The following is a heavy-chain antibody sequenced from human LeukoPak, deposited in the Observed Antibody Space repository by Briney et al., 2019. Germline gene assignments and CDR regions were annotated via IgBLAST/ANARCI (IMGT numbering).Heavy chain of an antibody. CDR2: IYYSGDT. Sequence: SETLSLTCTVSGGSISSSSYYWGWIRQPPGKGLEWIGSIYYSGDTYYNPSLKSRVTISVDTSKNQFSLRLSSVTAADTAVYYCARGQWLGIWGQGTMVTVSS. CDR1: GGSISSSSYY. D-gene: IGHD6-19*01. V-gene: IGHV4-39*07. CDR3: ARGQWLGI. J-gene: IGHJ3*02.